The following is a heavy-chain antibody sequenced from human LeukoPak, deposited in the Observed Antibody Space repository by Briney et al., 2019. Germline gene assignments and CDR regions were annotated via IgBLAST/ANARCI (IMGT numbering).Heavy chain of an antibody. CDR2: INPNSGGT. CDR3: ARGSLGYCSSTSCYAWAFDI. CDR1: GYTFTGYY. J-gene: IGHJ3*02. Sequence: ASVKVSCKASGYTFTGYYMHWVRQAPGQGLERMGWINPNSGGTNYAQKFQGRVTMTRDMSTSTVYMELSSLRSEDTAVYYCARGSLGYCSSTSCYAWAFDIWGQGTMVTVSS. D-gene: IGHD2-2*01. V-gene: IGHV1-2*02.